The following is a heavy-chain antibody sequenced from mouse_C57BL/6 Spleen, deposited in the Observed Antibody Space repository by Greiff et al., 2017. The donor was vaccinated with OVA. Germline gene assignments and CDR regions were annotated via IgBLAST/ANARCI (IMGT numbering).Heavy chain of an antibody. CDR3: ARDGYYGYFDV. CDR2: INYDGSST. J-gene: IGHJ1*03. D-gene: IGHD2-2*01. Sequence: EVQLVESEGGLVQPGSSMKLSCTASGFTFSDYYMAWVRQVPEKGLEWVANINYDGSSTYYLDSLKSRFIISRDNAKNILYLQMSSLKSEDTATYYCARDGYYGYFDVWGTGTTVTVSS. CDR1: GFTFSDYY. V-gene: IGHV5-16*01.